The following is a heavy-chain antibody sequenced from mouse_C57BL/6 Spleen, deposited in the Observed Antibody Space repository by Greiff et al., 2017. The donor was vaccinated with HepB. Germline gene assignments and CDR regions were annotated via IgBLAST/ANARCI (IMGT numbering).Heavy chain of an antibody. V-gene: IGHV1-31*01. CDR2: IYPYNGVS. J-gene: IGHJ1*03. CDR3: ALDSSGRGYFDV. Sequence: EVMLVESGPELVKPGASVKISCKASGYSFTGYYMHWVKQSHGNILDWIGYIYPYNGVSSYNQKFKGKATLTVDKSSSTAYMERRSLTSEDSAVYYCALDSSGRGYFDVWGTGTTVTVSS. D-gene: IGHD3-2*02. CDR1: GYSFTGYY.